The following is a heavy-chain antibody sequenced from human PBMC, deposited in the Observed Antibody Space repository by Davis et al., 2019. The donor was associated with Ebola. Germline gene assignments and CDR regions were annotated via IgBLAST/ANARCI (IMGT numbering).Heavy chain of an antibody. Sequence: ASVKVSCKASGYTFTSYAMHWVRQAPGQRLEWMGWINAGNGNTKYSQKFQGRVTITADKSTSTAYMELSSLRSEDTAVYYCAIISGSYYPHFDYWGQGTLVTVSS. CDR3: AIISGSYYPHFDY. V-gene: IGHV1-3*01. J-gene: IGHJ4*02. CDR2: INAGNGNT. D-gene: IGHD1-26*01. CDR1: GYTFTSYA.